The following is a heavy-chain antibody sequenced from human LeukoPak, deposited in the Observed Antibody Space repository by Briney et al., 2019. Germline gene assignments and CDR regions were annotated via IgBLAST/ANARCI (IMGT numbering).Heavy chain of an antibody. D-gene: IGHD2-2*01. CDR2: IIPIFGTA. Sequence: SVKVSCKASGGTFSSYAISWVRQAPGQGLEWMGGIIPIFGTANYAQKFQGRVTITTDESTSTAYMELSSLRSEDTAVYYCASAYGSSTSCRALANPLDYGGQGPLVTVSS. J-gene: IGHJ4*02. V-gene: IGHV1-69*05. CDR1: GGTFSSYA. CDR3: ASAYGSSTSCRALANPLDY.